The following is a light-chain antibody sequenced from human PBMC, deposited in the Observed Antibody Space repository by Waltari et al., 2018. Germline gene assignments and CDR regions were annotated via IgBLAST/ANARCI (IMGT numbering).Light chain of an antibody. V-gene: IGLV2-11*01. J-gene: IGLJ1*01. Sequence: QSALTQPRSVSGSPGQSVTISCTGTSSHVRGYNYVSWYQQHPGKAPKLMIYDVSKRPSGVPDRFSGSKSGNTASLTISGLQADDEADYYCCSYAGSYTGVFGTGSKVTVL. CDR2: DVS. CDR3: CSYAGSYTGV. CDR1: SSHVRGYNY.